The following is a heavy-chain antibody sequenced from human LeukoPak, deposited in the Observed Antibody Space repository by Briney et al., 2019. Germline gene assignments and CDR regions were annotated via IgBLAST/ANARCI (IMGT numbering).Heavy chain of an antibody. J-gene: IGHJ4*02. Sequence: GGSLRLSCAASGFTFSSYWMHWVRQAPGKGLLWVSRINSDGSGTTYADSVKGRFTISRDNSKNTLHLQMNSLRADDTAVYYCAKRNSGSYSRGFDYWGQGTLVTVSS. D-gene: IGHD1-26*01. CDR2: INSDGSGT. CDR3: AKRNSGSYSRGFDY. CDR1: GFTFSSYW. V-gene: IGHV3-74*01.